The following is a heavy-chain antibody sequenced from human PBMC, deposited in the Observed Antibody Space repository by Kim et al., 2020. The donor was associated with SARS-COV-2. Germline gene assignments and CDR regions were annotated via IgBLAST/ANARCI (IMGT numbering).Heavy chain of an antibody. Sequence: GGSLRLSCAASGFTFSSYRMHWVRQAPGKGLVWVSRINSDGSSTSYADSVKGRFTISRDNAKNTLYLQVNSLRAEDTAVYYCARGDILEWLLSYYYYYYMDVWGKGTTVTVSS. CDR2: INSDGSST. J-gene: IGHJ6*03. D-gene: IGHD3-3*01. CDR1: GFTFSSYR. CDR3: ARGDILEWLLSYYYYYYMDV. V-gene: IGHV3-74*01.